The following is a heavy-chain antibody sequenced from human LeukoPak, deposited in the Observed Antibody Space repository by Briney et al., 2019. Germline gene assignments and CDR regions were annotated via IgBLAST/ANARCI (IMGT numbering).Heavy chain of an antibody. CDR1: GGSISSYH. D-gene: IGHD1-1*01. Sequence: SETLSLTCTVSGGSISSYHGSWMRQPTGKGGEWIGCSYNSGNTYYNTSLKSRVTISADTSNNQCSLRLSSVTAADTAVYYCARHTPGTSSDIWGQGTMVTVSS. CDR3: ARHTPGTSSDI. J-gene: IGHJ3*02. CDR2: SYNSGNT. V-gene: IGHV4-59*08.